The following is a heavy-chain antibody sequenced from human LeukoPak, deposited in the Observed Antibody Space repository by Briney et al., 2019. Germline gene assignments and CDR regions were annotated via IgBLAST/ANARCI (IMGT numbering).Heavy chain of an antibody. V-gene: IGHV4-38-2*02. CDR2: IYHSGIT. Sequence: SETLSLTCTVSDYSISSGYGYYWGWIRQPPGKGLEWIGNIYHSGITYYNHFNSSLKSRVTISIDTSKNQFSLRLTSVTTADTAVYFCATLVSTRYYFDYWGQGTLVTVSS. J-gene: IGHJ4*02. CDR3: ATLVSTRYYFDY. D-gene: IGHD5/OR15-5a*01. CDR1: DYSISSGYGYY.